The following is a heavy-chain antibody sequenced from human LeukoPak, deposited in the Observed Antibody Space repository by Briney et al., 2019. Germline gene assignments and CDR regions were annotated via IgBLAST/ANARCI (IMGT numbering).Heavy chain of an antibody. D-gene: IGHD3-10*01. CDR2: FRFDGSNK. CDR3: AKDVWDYYGSGNYYTNFDY. CDR1: GFTLSSFW. J-gene: IGHJ4*02. V-gene: IGHV3-30*02. Sequence: GGAPRISCAGSGFTLSSFWMPWGRQGPGKGLGGGAFFRFDGSNKYYADSVKGRFTISRDNSKNTLYLQMNSLRAEDTAVYYCAKDVWDYYGSGNYYTNFDYWGQGTLVTVSS.